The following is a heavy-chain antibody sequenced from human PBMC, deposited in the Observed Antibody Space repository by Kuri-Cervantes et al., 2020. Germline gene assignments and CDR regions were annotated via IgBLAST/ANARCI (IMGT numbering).Heavy chain of an antibody. CDR1: GYTFTSYG. J-gene: IGHJ5*02. V-gene: IGHV1-18*01. Sequence: ASVKDSCKASGYTFTSYGISWVRQAPGQGLEWMGWISAYNGNTNYAQKLQGRVTMTTDTSTSTAYMELRSLRSDDTAVYYCARDVTHDSSGYYYSWFDPWGQGTLVTVSS. CDR2: ISAYNGNT. CDR3: ARDVTHDSSGYYYSWFDP. D-gene: IGHD3-22*01.